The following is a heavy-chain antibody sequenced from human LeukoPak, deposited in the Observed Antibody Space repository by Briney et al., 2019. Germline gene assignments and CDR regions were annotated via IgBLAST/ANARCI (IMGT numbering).Heavy chain of an antibody. Sequence: SETLSLTCAVSGGSILTTNWWSWVRPPPGRGLDWIGEVHLSGPSNYNPSLKSRVNMSIDKSKSQLSLELSSVTAADTAIYYCTRESGAFSPFGFWGQGTLVTVSS. CDR3: TRESGAFSPFGF. CDR2: VHLSGPS. V-gene: IGHV4-4*02. J-gene: IGHJ4*02. D-gene: IGHD1-26*01. CDR1: GGSILTTNW.